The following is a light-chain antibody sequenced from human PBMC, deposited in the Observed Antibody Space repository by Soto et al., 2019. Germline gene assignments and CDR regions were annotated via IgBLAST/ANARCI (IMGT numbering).Light chain of an antibody. J-gene: IGKJ1*01. V-gene: IGKV1-39*01. CDR1: PSIKKS. CDR2: AAS. CDR3: QQHYITPPWT. Sequence: QMAQSPSSLSASVGDRVTITCRASPSIKKSLNWNQQKPGKAPKLLIFAASSLQSGVPSRFRGSGSGTDFTLTISSLQAEDVATYCCQQHYITPPWTFGPGTKVYI.